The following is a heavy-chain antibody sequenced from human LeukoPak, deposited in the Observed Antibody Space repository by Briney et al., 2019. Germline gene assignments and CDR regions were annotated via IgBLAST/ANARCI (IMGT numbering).Heavy chain of an antibody. V-gene: IGHV3-48*03. CDR1: GFTFSSYE. Sequence: PGGSLRLSCAASGFTFSSYEMNWVRQAPGKGLEWVSYISSSGSTIYYADSVKGRFTISRDNAKNSLYLQMNSLRAEDTAVYYCARDAAAGTNDYWGQGTLVTVSS. CDR2: ISSSGSTI. D-gene: IGHD6-13*01. CDR3: ARDAAAGTNDY. J-gene: IGHJ4*02.